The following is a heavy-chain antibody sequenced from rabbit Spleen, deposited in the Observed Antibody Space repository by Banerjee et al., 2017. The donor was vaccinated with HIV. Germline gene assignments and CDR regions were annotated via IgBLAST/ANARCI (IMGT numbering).Heavy chain of an antibody. J-gene: IGHJ6*01. V-gene: IGHV1S45*01. Sequence: QEQLVESGGDLVKPGTSLTLTCTASGFSFSSSYYICWVRQAPGKGLECIACIYTGSSGSTYYASWAKGRFTISKTSSTTVTLQVTSLTAADTATYFCARDGAGGSYFALWGPGTLVTVS. CDR2: IYTGSSGST. D-gene: IGHD8-1*01. CDR1: GFSFSSSYY. CDR3: ARDGAGGSYFAL.